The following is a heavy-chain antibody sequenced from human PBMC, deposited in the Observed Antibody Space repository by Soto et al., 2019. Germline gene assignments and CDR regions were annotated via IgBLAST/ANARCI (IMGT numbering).Heavy chain of an antibody. CDR2: NSGSGDST. CDR3: AKDLSSWSGFGLGH. J-gene: IGHJ5*02. CDR1: GLSFSTYA. D-gene: IGHD3-3*01. Sequence: VQLLESGGGSVQPGESLRLSCAGSGLSFSTYAMSWVRQAPGKGLEWISVNSGSGDSTYYADSVKGRFTISRDNSRNTLYLQMSSLRAEDTAVYYCAKDLSSWSGFGLGHWGQGTLVTVST. V-gene: IGHV3-23*01.